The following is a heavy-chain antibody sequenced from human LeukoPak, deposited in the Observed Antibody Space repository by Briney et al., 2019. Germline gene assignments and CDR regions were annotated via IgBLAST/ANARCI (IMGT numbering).Heavy chain of an antibody. V-gene: IGHV3-21*01. CDR1: GFTVSSNY. Sequence: PGGSLRLSCAASGFTVSSNYMTWVRQAPGKGLEWVSSISSSSSYIYYADSVKGRFTISRDNAKNSLYLQMNSLRAEDTAVYYCASGQQWPLAYWGQGTLVTVSS. CDR3: ASGQQWPLAY. CDR2: ISSSSSYI. D-gene: IGHD6-19*01. J-gene: IGHJ4*02.